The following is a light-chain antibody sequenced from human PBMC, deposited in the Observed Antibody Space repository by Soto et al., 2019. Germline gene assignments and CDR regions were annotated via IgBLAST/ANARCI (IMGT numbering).Light chain of an antibody. Sequence: QSALTQPASVSGSPGHSITISCTGTSSDVGGYNYVSWYQQHPGKAPKLMLYEVRNRPSGVSNRFSGSKSGNTASLTIYGLQAEDEADYYCSSYTSGSTPYVFGTGTKLTVL. CDR2: EVR. V-gene: IGLV2-14*01. CDR1: SSDVGGYNY. CDR3: SSYTSGSTPYV. J-gene: IGLJ1*01.